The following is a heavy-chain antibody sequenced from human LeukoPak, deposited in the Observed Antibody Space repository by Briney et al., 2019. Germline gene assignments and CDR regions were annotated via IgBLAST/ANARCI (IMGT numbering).Heavy chain of an antibody. V-gene: IGHV4-34*12. J-gene: IGHJ4*02. CDR2: IIGTGST. Sequence: SETLSLTCAVYGGSFSGYYWTWIRQPPGKGLEWIGEIIGTGSTKYNSSLKSRVTISVDTSKNQFSLSLDSVTAADTAVYYCARTAMFSFRYFDYWGQGTLVTVSS. D-gene: IGHD5-18*01. CDR3: ARTAMFSFRYFDY. CDR1: GGSFSGYY.